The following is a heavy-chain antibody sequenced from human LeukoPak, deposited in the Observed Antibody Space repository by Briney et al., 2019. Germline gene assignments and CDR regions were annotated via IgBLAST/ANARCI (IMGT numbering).Heavy chain of an antibody. CDR1: GGTFSSYA. J-gene: IGHJ5*02. V-gene: IGHV1-69*13. CDR2: IIPIFGTA. Sequence: ASVKVSCKASGGTFSSYAISWVRQAPGQGLEWMGGIIPIFGTANYAQKFQGRVTITADESTSTAYMELSSLRSEDTAVYYCARDCSSTSCYIGHWFDPWGQGTLVTVSS. CDR3: ARDCSSTSCYIGHWFDP. D-gene: IGHD2-2*02.